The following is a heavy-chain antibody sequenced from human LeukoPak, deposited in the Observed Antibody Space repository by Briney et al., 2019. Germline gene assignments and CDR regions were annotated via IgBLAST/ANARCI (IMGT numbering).Heavy chain of an antibody. CDR1: GGSISSSSYY. V-gene: IGHV4-39*01. Sequence: SETLSLTCTVSGGSISSSSYYWGWIRQPPGKGLGWIGSIYYSGSTYYNPSLKSRVTISVDTSKNQFSLKLSSVPAADTAVYYCARRARISIAVAGYFDYWGQGTLVTVSS. CDR3: ARRARISIAVAGYFDY. J-gene: IGHJ4*02. D-gene: IGHD6-19*01. CDR2: IYYSGST.